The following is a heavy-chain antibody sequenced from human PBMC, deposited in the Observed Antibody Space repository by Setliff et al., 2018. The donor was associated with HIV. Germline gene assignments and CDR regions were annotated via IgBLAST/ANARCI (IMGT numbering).Heavy chain of an antibody. CDR3: ARVRARYSSGWSFDY. CDR2: ISVSGFNL. J-gene: IGHJ4*02. CDR1: GFTFSTYN. Sequence: LRLSCAASGFTFSTYNMNWVRLAPGRGLEWISSISVSGFNLYYADSVKGRFFVSRDDAKNSLFLQMNSLKAEDTAVYFCARVRARYSSGWSFDYWGQGTPVTVPQ. D-gene: IGHD6-25*01. V-gene: IGHV3-21*01.